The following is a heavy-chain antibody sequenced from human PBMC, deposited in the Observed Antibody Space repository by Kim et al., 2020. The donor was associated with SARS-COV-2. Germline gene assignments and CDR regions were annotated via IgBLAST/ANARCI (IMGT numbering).Heavy chain of an antibody. V-gene: IGHV3-66*01. CDR3: ARDPTGWYGSL. Sequence: TYYAESVKGRFTISRDNSKNTLYLRMNSLRAEDTAVYYCARDPTGWYGSLWGQGTLVTVSS. CDR2: T. J-gene: IGHJ4*02. D-gene: IGHD6-19*01.